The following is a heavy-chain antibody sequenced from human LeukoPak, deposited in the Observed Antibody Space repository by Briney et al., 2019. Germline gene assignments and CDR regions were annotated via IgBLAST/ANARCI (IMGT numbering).Heavy chain of an antibody. CDR2: IYYSGST. V-gene: IGHV4-39*01. J-gene: IGHJ4*02. CDR1: GGSISSSSYY. Sequence: PSETLSLTCTVSGGSISSSSYYWGWIRQPPGKGLEWIGSIYYSGSTYYNPSLKSRVTISVDTSKNQFSLKLSSVTAADTAVYYCARLRVLGVDYWGQGTLVTVSS. CDR3: ARLRVLGVDY. D-gene: IGHD2-8*01.